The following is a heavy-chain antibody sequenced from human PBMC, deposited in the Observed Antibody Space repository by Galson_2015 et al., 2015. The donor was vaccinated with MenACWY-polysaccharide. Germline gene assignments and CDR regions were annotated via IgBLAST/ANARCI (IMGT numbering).Heavy chain of an antibody. CDR2: IFNRGGT. CDR3: AGIRDRSTGYGFTGGFDV. CDR1: GGSISSAGYH. J-gene: IGHJ4*02. V-gene: IGHV4-31*03. Sequence: TLSLTCSVSGGSISSAGYHWTWIRQHPGKGLEWIGYIFNRGGTNSNPSLKSRVTVSADRSNNQFSLKLTSLTAADTAVYYCAGIRDRSTGYGFTGGFDVWGQGILVIVSS. D-gene: IGHD5-12*01.